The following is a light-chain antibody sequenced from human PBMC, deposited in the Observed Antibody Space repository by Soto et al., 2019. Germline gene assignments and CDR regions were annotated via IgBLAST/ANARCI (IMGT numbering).Light chain of an antibody. Sequence: DIQMTQSPSSLSASVGDRVTITCRASQSISSYLNWYQQKPGKAPKLLIYAASSLQSGVPSRFSGSGSGTDFTFTISSLQPEDIATYYCQQYDNLPSYTFGQGTKVDIK. CDR2: AAS. CDR1: QSISSY. V-gene: IGKV1-33*01. J-gene: IGKJ2*01. CDR3: QQYDNLPSYT.